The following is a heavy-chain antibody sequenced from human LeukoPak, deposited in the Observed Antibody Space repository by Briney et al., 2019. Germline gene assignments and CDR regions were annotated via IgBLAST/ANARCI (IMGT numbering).Heavy chain of an antibody. CDR3: ARGGRFGELSSPL. Sequence: PGGSLRLSCTASAFTFRSYWMHWVRQAPGKGLAWVSRINTDGSSTTYADSVKGRFTIFRDNARNTLYLQMNSLRADDTALYFCARGGRFGELSSPLWGQGTLVTVSS. V-gene: IGHV3-74*01. D-gene: IGHD3-10*01. CDR1: AFTFRSYW. J-gene: IGHJ4*02. CDR2: INTDGSST.